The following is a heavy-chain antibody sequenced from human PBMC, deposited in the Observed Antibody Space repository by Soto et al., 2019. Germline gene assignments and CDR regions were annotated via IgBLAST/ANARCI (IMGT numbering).Heavy chain of an antibody. CDR1: GFTFSSYA. Sequence: GGSLRLSCAASGFTFSSYAMSWVRQAPGKGLEWVSAMSGSGGSTYYADSVKGRFTISRDNSKNTLYLQMNSLRAEDTAVYDCAKDAYTAGYYYYGMDVWGQGTTVTVSS. V-gene: IGHV3-23*01. CDR2: MSGSGGST. D-gene: IGHD3-16*01. CDR3: AKDAYTAGYYYYGMDV. J-gene: IGHJ6*02.